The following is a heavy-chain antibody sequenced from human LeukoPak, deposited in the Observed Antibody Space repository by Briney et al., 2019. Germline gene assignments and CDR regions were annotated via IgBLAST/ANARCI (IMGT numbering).Heavy chain of an antibody. D-gene: IGHD3-16*01. Sequence: GGSLRHSCAASGFTFNTAWMHWVRQAPGKGLVWVSRIYSDGSATTYAEFVKGRFTISRDNAKNTLYLQMSSLRIEDTAVYYCATDSGHSFSYWGQGTKVTVSA. CDR1: GFTFNTAW. CDR2: IYSDGSAT. V-gene: IGHV3-74*03. CDR3: ATDSGHSFSY. J-gene: IGHJ3*01.